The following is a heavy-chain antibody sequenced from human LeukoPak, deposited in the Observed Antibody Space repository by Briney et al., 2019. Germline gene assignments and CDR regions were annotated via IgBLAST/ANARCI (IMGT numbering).Heavy chain of an antibody. CDR3: ARDSGHIVVVPAAIYDYYYMDV. V-gene: IGHV4-31*03. J-gene: IGHJ6*03. Sequence: SETLSLTCTVSGGSISSGGYYWSWIRQHPGKGLEWIGYIYYSGSTYYNPSLKGRVTISVDTSKNQFSLKLSSVTAADTAVYYCARDSGHIVVVPAAIYDYYYMDVWGKGTTVTVSS. CDR2: IYYSGST. CDR1: GGSISSGGYY. D-gene: IGHD2-2*02.